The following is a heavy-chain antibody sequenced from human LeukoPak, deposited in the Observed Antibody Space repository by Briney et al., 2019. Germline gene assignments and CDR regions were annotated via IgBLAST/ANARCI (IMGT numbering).Heavy chain of an antibody. J-gene: IGHJ4*02. V-gene: IGHV4-34*01. CDR3: AVHYYGSGSYLEY. D-gene: IGHD3-10*01. CDR2: INHSGST. CDR1: GGSFSGYY. Sequence: PSETLSLICAVYGGSFSGYYWSWIRQPPGKGLEWIGEINHSGSTNYNPSLKSRVTISVDTSKNQFSLKLSSVTAADTAVYYCAVHYYGSGSYLEYWGQGTLVTVSS.